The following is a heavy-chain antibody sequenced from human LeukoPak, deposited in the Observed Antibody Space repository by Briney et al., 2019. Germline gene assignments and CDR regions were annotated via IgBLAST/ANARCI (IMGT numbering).Heavy chain of an antibody. D-gene: IGHD3-3*01. J-gene: IGHJ1*01. V-gene: IGHV3-23*01. Sequence: GGSLRLSCAASGFTFSSYAMSWVRQAPGKGLEWVSAISGSGGSTYYADSVKGRFTVSRDNSKNTLYLQMNSLRAEDTAVYYCAMGATSWSGYSFPKIFQHWGRGTLVTVSS. CDR3: AMGATSWSGYSFPKIFQH. CDR2: ISGSGGST. CDR1: GFTFSSYA.